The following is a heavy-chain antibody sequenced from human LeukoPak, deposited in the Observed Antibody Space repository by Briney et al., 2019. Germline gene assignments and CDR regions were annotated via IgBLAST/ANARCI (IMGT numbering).Heavy chain of an antibody. D-gene: IGHD1-1*01. CDR3: ASFSRYTDAFDI. Sequence: SQTLSLTCAISGDSVSSNSAAWNWIRHSPSRALEWLGRPYYRYKWYNDYAVSVKSRITINPDTSKNQFSLQMNTVTPEDAAVYYCASFSRYTDAFDIWGQGTMVTVSS. CDR2: PYYRYKWYN. V-gene: IGHV6-1*01. J-gene: IGHJ3*02. CDR1: GDSVSSNSAA.